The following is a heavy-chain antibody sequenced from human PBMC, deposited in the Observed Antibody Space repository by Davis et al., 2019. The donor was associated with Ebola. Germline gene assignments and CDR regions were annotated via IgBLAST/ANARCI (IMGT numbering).Heavy chain of an antibody. CDR3: ARFPLGLRLGELSDRSPLNYGMDV. CDR1: GGSISSGGYY. J-gene: IGHJ6*02. V-gene: IGHV4-31*03. D-gene: IGHD3-16*02. CDR2: IYYSGST. Sequence: SETLSLTCTVSGGSISSGGYYWSWIRQHPGKGLEWIGYIYYSGSTYYNPSLKSRVTISVDTSKNQFSLKLSSVTAADTAVYYCARFPLGLRLGELSDRSPLNYGMDVWGQGTTVTVSS.